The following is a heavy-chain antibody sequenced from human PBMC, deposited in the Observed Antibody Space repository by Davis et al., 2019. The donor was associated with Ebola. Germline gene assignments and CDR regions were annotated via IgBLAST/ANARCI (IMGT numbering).Heavy chain of an antibody. CDR1: GFTFDDYG. J-gene: IGHJ4*02. Sequence: GESLKISCAASGFTFDDYGMSWVRQAPGKGLEWVSGINWNGGSTGYADSVKGRFTISRDNAKNTLYLQMNSLRAEDTAVYYCARDWSGPFDYWGQGTLVTVSS. D-gene: IGHD3-3*01. V-gene: IGHV3-20*04. CDR2: INWNGGST. CDR3: ARDWSGPFDY.